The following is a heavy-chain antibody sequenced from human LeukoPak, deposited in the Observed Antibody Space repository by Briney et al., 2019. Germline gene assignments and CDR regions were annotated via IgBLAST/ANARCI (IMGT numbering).Heavy chain of an antibody. CDR2: ISSSSSYI. D-gene: IGHD3-16*01. CDR1: GFTLSSYS. CDR3: ARAKFENYYYYGMDV. J-gene: IGHJ6*02. Sequence: PGGSLRLSCATSGFTLSSYSMNWVRQAPGKGLEWVSSISSSSSYIYYADSVKGRFTISRDNAKNSLYLQMNSLRAEDTAVYYCARAKFENYYYYGMDVWGQGTTVTVSS. V-gene: IGHV3-21*01.